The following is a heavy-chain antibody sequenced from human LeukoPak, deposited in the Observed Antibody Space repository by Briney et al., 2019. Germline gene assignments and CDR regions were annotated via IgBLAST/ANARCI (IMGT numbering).Heavy chain of an antibody. V-gene: IGHV3-21*01. CDR1: GFTFSSYS. CDR2: ISSSSSYI. Sequence: GGSLRLSCAASGFTFSSYSMNWVRQAPGKGLEWVSSISSSSSYIYYVDSVKGRFTISRDNAKNSLYLQMNSLRAEDTAVYYCARDRGRWFTISPGPDYYGMDVWGQGTTVTVSS. J-gene: IGHJ6*02. D-gene: IGHD3-9*01. CDR3: ARDRGRWFTISPGPDYYGMDV.